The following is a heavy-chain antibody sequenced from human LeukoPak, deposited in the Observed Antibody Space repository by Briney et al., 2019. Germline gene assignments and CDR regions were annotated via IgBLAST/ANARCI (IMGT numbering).Heavy chain of an antibody. CDR3: ARDRCSGGSCYFDY. Sequence: PGGSLRLSCAASGFTFSHYSMNWVRQAPGKGLEWVSSISSSSSYIYYADSVKGRFTISRDNAKNSLYLQMNSLRDEDTAVYYCARDRCSGGSCYFDYWGQGTLVTVSS. V-gene: IGHV3-21*01. J-gene: IGHJ4*02. CDR2: ISSSSSYI. CDR1: GFTFSHYS. D-gene: IGHD2-15*01.